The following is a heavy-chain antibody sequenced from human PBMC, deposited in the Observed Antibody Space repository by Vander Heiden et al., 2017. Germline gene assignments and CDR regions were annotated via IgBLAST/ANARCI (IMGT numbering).Heavy chain of an antibody. Sequence: QVQLVQSGAEVKKPGSSVKVSCKASGGTFSSYAISWVRQGPGQGLEWMRGIIAIFGTANYAQKFQGRVTITADESTSTAYMELSSLRSEDTAVYYCARDRRYSYAQGYFDYWGQGTLVTVSS. CDR1: GGTFSSYA. J-gene: IGHJ4*02. D-gene: IGHD5-18*01. CDR3: ARDRRYSYAQGYFDY. CDR2: IIAIFGTA. V-gene: IGHV1-69*01.